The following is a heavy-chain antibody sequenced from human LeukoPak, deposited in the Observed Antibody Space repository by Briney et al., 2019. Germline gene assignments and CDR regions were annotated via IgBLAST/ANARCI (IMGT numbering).Heavy chain of an antibody. V-gene: IGHV4-34*01. CDR3: ARGRYCSGGSCYEG. CDR2: INHSGST. Sequence: SETLSLTCAVYGGSFSGYYWSWIRQPPGKGLEWIGEINHSGSTNYNPSLKSRVTISVDTSKNQFSLKLSSVTAADTAVYYCARGRYCSGGSCYEGWGQRTLVTVSS. D-gene: IGHD2-15*01. J-gene: IGHJ4*02. CDR1: GGSFSGYY.